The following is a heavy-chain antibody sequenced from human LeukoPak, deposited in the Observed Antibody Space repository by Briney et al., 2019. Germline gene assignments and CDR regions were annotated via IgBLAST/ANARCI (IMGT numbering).Heavy chain of an antibody. CDR2: INHSGST. CDR3: ARVRQQLDDAFDI. J-gene: IGHJ3*02. CDR1: GGSFSGYY. V-gene: IGHV4-34*01. Sequence: SETLSLTCAVYGGSFSGYYWSWIRQPPGKGLEWIGEINHSGSTNYNPSLKSRVTISVDTSKNQFSLKLSSVTAADTAVYYCARVRQQLDDAFDIWGQGTMVTVSS. D-gene: IGHD6-13*01.